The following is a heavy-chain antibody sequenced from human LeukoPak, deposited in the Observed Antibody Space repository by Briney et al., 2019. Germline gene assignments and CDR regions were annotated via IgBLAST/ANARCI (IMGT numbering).Heavy chain of an antibody. CDR3: ARVGDIGAFDI. Sequence: PSETLSLTCAVYGGSFSGYYWSWIRQPPGKGLEWIGEINHSGSNNYNPSLKSRVTISVDTSKNQFSLKLSSVTAADTAVYYCARVGDIGAFDIWGQGTMVTVSS. CDR1: GGSFSGYY. J-gene: IGHJ3*02. V-gene: IGHV4-34*01. D-gene: IGHD3-16*01. CDR2: INHSGSN.